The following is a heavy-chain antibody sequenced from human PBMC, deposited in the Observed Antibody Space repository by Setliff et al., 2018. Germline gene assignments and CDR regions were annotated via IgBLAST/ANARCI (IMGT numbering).Heavy chain of an antibody. V-gene: IGHV3-20*04. CDR3: ARELTTYYYDSSGYYNDY. D-gene: IGHD3-22*01. CDR1: GFTFDDYG. CDR2: INWNGGST. Sequence: PGGSLRLSCAASGFTFDDYGMSWVRQAPGKGLEWVSGINWNGGSTGYADSVKGRFTISRDNAKNSLYLQMNSLRAEDTAVYYCARELTTYYYDSSGYYNDYWGQGTLVTVSS. J-gene: IGHJ4*02.